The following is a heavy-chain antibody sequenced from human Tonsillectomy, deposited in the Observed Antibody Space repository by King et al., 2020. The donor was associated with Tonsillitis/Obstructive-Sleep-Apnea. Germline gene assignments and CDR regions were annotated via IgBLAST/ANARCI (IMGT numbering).Heavy chain of an antibody. CDR1: GYTFTGYY. D-gene: IGHD4-11*01. CDR2: INPNSGGT. Sequence: QLVQSGAEVKKFGASVKVSCKASGYTFTGYYIHWVRQAPGQGLEWMGRINPNSGGTNYAHKFQGRVTMTRDTSISTAYLELSRLRSDDTAVYSCARALMTTVINNCFDPWGQGTLVTVPS. CDR3: ARALMTTVINNCFDP. V-gene: IGHV1-2*06. J-gene: IGHJ5*02.